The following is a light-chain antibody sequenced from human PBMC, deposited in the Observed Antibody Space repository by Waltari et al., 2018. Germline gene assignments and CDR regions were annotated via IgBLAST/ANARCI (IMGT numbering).Light chain of an antibody. CDR3: SSYAGSSNLI. CDR2: EVN. J-gene: IGLJ2*01. V-gene: IGLV2-8*01. CDR1: SSDIGSSKY. Sequence: QSALTQPPSASGSPGQSVTITCTGTSSDIGSSKYGSWYQQLPPKAPQLMIYEVNKLPSGVPDRFSGSKSGNTASLTVSGLQADDEADYYCSSYAGSSNLIFGGGTKLTVL.